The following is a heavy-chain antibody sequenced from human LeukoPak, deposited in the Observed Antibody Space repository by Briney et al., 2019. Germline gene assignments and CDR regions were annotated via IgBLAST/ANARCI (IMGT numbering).Heavy chain of an antibody. CDR1: GFTFSSYW. Sequence: GGSLRLSCAASGFTFSSYWMHWVRQAPGKGLVWVSRINSDGSSTSYADSVKGRFTISRDNAKNTLYLQMNSLRAEDTAVYYCARDWRSSGWYSVSRSTKYYYYGMDVWGRGTTVTVSS. CDR2: INSDGSST. D-gene: IGHD6-19*01. V-gene: IGHV3-74*01. CDR3: ARDWRSSGWYSVSRSTKYYYYGMDV. J-gene: IGHJ6*02.